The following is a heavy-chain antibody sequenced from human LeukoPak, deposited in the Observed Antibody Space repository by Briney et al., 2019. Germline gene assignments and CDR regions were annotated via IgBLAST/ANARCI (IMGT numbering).Heavy chain of an antibody. CDR1: GYTFTTYG. D-gene: IGHD7-27*01. CDR2: VSAYNGNA. J-gene: IGHJ3*02. Sequence: ASVKVSCKASGYTFTTYGISWVRQAPGKGLEWMGWVSAYNGNANYAQKLQGRVTMTTDTSANTAYMELGSLRSDDTAVYYCARGLLTARARDGFDIWGQGTMVTVSS. V-gene: IGHV1-18*01. CDR3: ARGLLTARARDGFDI.